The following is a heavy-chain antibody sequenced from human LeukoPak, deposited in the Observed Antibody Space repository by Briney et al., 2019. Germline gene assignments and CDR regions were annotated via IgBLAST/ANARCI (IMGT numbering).Heavy chain of an antibody. D-gene: IGHD6-13*01. CDR1: GYTFTGYY. V-gene: IGHV1-2*02. Sequence: ASVKVSCKASGYTFTGYYMHWVRQAPGQGLEWMGWINPNSGGTNYAQKFQGRVTMTRDTSISTAYMELSRLRSDDTAVYYCARGRRIQTGQQLSPSYYFDYWGQGTLVTVSS. J-gene: IGHJ4*02. CDR2: INPNSGGT. CDR3: ARGRRIQTGQQLSPSYYFDY.